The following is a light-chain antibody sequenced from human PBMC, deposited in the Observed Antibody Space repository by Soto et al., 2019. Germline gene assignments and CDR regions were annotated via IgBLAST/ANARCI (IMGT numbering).Light chain of an antibody. Sequence: QSALAQPPSVSGSPGQSITISCTGTSTDVGGYNYVSWYQHHPGKGPKLIIYEVNNRPSGVSDRFSGSKSGNKASLTISNLEAEDESDYYCGSYTSTDTPFVFGTGTKVTVL. J-gene: IGLJ1*01. CDR2: EVN. CDR3: GSYTSTDTPFV. CDR1: STDVGGYNY. V-gene: IGLV2-14*01.